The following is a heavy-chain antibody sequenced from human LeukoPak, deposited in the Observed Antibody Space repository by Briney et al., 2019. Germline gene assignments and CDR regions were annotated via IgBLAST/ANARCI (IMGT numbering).Heavy chain of an antibody. J-gene: IGHJ4*02. Sequence: KPSETLSLTCTVSGGSISSYHWSWIRHPPGKGLEWIAYISYSWSTNYNPSLKSRVTISIDTSQNQFSLTLTSVTAADTAVYYCARHGMASGTSHFDFWGQGTLVTVSS. CDR2: ISYSWST. CDR3: ARHGMASGTSHFDF. D-gene: IGHD6-13*01. V-gene: IGHV4-59*08. CDR1: GGSISSYH.